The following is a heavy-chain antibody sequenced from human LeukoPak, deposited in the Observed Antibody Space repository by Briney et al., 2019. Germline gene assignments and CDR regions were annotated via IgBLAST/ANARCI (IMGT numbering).Heavy chain of an antibody. D-gene: IGHD4-23*01. CDR2: INAGDGDT. CDR3: ARVSYGGYQFDI. J-gene: IGHJ3*02. Sequence: ASVKVSCKASGYTFSNYAVHWVRQAPGQRLEWMGRINAGDGDTNYSQKFQGRVTITRDTSASTAHMELSSLRSEDTALYYCARVSYGGYQFDIWGQGTVVTVSS. V-gene: IGHV1-3*01. CDR1: GYTFSNYA.